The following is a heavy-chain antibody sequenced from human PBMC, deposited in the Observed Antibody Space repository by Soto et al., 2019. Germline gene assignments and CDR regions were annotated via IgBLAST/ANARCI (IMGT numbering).Heavy chain of an antibody. CDR1: GYSFSSHA. CDR3: ARGGAVSTSWYWGDGLDS. J-gene: IGHJ4*02. V-gene: IGHV1-69*06. D-gene: IGHD6-13*01. CDR2: IIPVFGTP. Sequence: QVQLEQSGSEVKKSGSSVKVSCKASGYSFSSHAITWVRQAPGQGLEWMGGIIPVFGTPSYAQKFQGRVTISADKSTNTSYLELRIRRSEDTAVYYCARGGAVSTSWYWGDGLDSWGQGTQVTVSS.